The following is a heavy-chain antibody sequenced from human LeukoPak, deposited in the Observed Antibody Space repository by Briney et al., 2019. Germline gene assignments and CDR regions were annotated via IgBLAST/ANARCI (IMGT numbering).Heavy chain of an antibody. J-gene: IGHJ4*02. CDR2: IIPIFGTA. V-gene: IGHV1-69*05. Sequence: SVKVPCKASGGTFSSYAISGVRQAPGQGREWMGGIIPIFGTANYAQKFQGRVTITTDESTSTAYMELSSLRSEDTAGYYCAMPDGNYPLPLNYWGQGTLVTVSS. CDR1: GGTFSSYA. CDR3: AMPDGNYPLPLNY. D-gene: IGHD4-17*01.